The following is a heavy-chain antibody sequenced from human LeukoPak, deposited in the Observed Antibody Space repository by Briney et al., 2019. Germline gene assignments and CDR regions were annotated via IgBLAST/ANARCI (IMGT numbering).Heavy chain of an antibody. V-gene: IGHV3-11*05. Sequence: KTGGSLRLSCAASGFTSSDHYMSWIRQAPGKGLEWVSYISSRSTYTLYVDSVRGRFTISRDNAKNLLYLQMDSLRAEDTAVYYCARVLPDCGGDCYLRYFDYWGQGAVVTVSS. J-gene: IGHJ4*02. CDR1: GFTSSDHY. CDR2: ISSRSTYT. D-gene: IGHD2-21*02. CDR3: ARVLPDCGGDCYLRYFDY.